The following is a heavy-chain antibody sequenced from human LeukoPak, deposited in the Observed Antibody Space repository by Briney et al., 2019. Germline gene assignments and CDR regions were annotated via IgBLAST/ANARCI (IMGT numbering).Heavy chain of an antibody. CDR2: ISGSGGSK. CDR3: AKDRASWIQLGDAFDI. D-gene: IGHD5-18*01. V-gene: IGHV3-23*01. J-gene: IGHJ3*02. Sequence: GGSLRLSCPASGFTFSSYAMSWVRQAPGKGLEWDSAISGSGGSKYYEDPVKGRFTISRDNSKNTLYLQMNSLRAEDTAVYHCAKDRASWIQLGDAFDIWGQGTMVTVSS. CDR1: GFTFSSYA.